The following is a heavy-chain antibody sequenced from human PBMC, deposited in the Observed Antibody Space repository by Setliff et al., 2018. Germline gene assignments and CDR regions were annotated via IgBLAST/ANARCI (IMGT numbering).Heavy chain of an antibody. CDR3: AKSASLSGYYYYYMDV. D-gene: IGHD2-2*01. CDR1: GFTFGDYA. CDR2: ISGSGGST. Sequence: PGGSLRLSCTTSGFTFGDYAMSWVRQAPGKGLEWVSAISGSGGSTYYADSVKGRFTISRDNSKNTLYLQMNSLRAEDTAVYYCAKSASLSGYYYYYMDVWGKGTTVTVSS. V-gene: IGHV3-23*01. J-gene: IGHJ6*03.